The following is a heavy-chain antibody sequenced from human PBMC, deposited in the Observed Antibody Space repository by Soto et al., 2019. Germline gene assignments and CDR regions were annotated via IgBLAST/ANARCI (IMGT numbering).Heavy chain of an antibody. V-gene: IGHV3-64*02. D-gene: IGHD7-27*01. CDR1: GFTFSSYA. Sequence: GGSLRLSCAASGFTFSSYAMHWVRQAPGKGLEYVSGISTNGVNTYYADSVKGRFTISRDNSRNTLSLQMDSLRPEDMAVYYCARKSLTGDPRGAFDYWGQGTQVTVSS. CDR3: ARKSLTGDPRGAFDY. CDR2: ISTNGVNT. J-gene: IGHJ4*02.